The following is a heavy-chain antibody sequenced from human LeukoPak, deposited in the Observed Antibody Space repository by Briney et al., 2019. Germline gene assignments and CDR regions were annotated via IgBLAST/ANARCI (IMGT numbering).Heavy chain of an antibody. CDR3: ARENWYLDN. J-gene: IGHJ4*02. V-gene: IGHV3-74*01. D-gene: IGHD2-15*01. Sequence: GGSLRLSCAASEFTFRTYWMHWVRQVPGKGLVWVSRMNTDGRNIGYADSVKGRFTISRDNAKNTLYLQMNSLRAEDTAVYYCARENWYLDNWGQGTLVTVSS. CDR2: MNTDGRNI. CDR1: EFTFRTYW.